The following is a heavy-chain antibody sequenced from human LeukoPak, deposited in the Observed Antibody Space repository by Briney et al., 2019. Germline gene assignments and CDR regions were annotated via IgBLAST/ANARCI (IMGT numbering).Heavy chain of an antibody. D-gene: IGHD6-13*01. CDR2: ISGSGGST. CDR3: AKEKTSSWNPRPFDY. V-gene: IGHV3-23*01. CDR1: GFTFSSYA. Sequence: PGGSLRLSCAASGFTFSSYAMSWIRQAPGKGLEWVSAISGSGGSTYYADSVKGRFTISRDNSKNTLYLQMNSLRAEDTAVYYCAKEKTSSWNPRPFDYWGQGTLVTVSS. J-gene: IGHJ4*02.